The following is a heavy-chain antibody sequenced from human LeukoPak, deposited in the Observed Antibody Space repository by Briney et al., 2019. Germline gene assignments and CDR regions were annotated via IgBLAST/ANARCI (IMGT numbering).Heavy chain of an antibody. D-gene: IGHD2-15*01. CDR3: ARAYCSGGSCYSFYYYYYMHV. CDR1: GYTFTGYY. Sequence: ASVKVSCKASGYTFTGYYMHWVRQAPGQGLEWMGWISAYNGNTNYAQKLQGRVTMTTDTSTSTAYMELRSLRSDDTAVYYCARAYCSGGSCYSFYYYYYMHVWGKGTTATVSS. J-gene: IGHJ6*03. V-gene: IGHV1-18*04. CDR2: ISAYNGNT.